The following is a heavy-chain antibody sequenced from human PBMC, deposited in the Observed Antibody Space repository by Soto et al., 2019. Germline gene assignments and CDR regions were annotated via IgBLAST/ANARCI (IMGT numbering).Heavy chain of an antibody. CDR2: ISSSGSTI. J-gene: IGHJ6*02. D-gene: IGHD5-18*01. CDR3: ARDTSPAMVTYYYYGMDV. V-gene: IGHV3-11*01. Sequence: QVQPVESGEAWVKPGGSLRPSGEASGFTFSDNNLSWIRKAPGKGRGWVSYISSSGSTIYYADSVKGRFTISRDNAKNSLYLQMNSLRAEDTAVYYCARDTSPAMVTYYYYGMDVWGQGTTVTVSS. CDR1: GFTFSDNN.